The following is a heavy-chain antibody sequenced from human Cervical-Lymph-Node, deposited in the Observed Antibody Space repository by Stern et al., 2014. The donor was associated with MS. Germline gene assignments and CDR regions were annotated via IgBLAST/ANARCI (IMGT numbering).Heavy chain of an antibody. Sequence: VQLVESGGGLVQPGGSLRLSCAASGFTFSSYWMSWVRQAPGKGLEWVANIKQDGSEKYYVDSVKGRFTISRDNAKNSLYLQMNSLRAEDTAVYYCARPGAVTTVTVWRYWGQGTLVTVSS. CDR3: ARPGAVTTVTVWRY. J-gene: IGHJ4*02. CDR1: GFTFSSYW. V-gene: IGHV3-7*03. D-gene: IGHD4-17*01. CDR2: IKQDGSEK.